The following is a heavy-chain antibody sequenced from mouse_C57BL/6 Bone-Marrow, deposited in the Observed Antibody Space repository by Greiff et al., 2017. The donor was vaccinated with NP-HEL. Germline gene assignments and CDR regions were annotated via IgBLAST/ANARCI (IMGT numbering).Heavy chain of an antibody. CDR3: TTVVRSLYAIEY. CDR1: GFNIKDDY. Sequence: VQLQQSGAELVRPGASVKLSCTVSGFNIKDDYMHWVKQRPEQCLEWIGWIDPENGDTEYASKFQGKATITADTSSYTAYLQLSSLTSEDTAVDYCTTVVRSLYAIEYWGQGTSVTVSP. V-gene: IGHV14-4*01. CDR2: IDPENGDT. J-gene: IGHJ4*01. D-gene: IGHD6-1*01.